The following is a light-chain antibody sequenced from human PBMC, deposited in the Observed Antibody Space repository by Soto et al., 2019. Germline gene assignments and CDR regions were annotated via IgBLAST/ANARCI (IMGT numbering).Light chain of an antibody. CDR3: QTWGTGIQV. CDR1: SGHSSYA. Sequence: QSVLTQSPSASASLGASVKLTCTLSSGHSSYAIAWHQQQPEKGPRYLMKLNSDGSHSKGDGLPDRFSGSSSGAERYLTIASPQSEDEADYHCQTWGTGIQVFGGGTKLTVL. V-gene: IGLV4-69*01. J-gene: IGLJ3*02. CDR2: LNSDGSH.